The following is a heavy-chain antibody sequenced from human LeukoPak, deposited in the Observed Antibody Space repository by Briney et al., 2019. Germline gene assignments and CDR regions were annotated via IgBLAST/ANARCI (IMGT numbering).Heavy chain of an antibody. CDR1: GFTFSSYS. CDR2: ISSSSSTI. V-gene: IGHV3-48*04. J-gene: IGHJ4*02. Sequence: PGGSLRLSCAASGFTFSSYSMNWVRQAPGKGLEWVSYISSSSSTIYYADSVKGRFTISRDNAKNSLYLQMNSLRAEDTAVYYCARGNRITMVRGAFDYWGQGTLVTVSS. D-gene: IGHD3-10*01. CDR3: ARGNRITMVRGAFDY.